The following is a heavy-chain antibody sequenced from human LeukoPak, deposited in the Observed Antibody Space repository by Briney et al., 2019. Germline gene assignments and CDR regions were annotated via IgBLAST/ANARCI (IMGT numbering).Heavy chain of an antibody. CDR2: IYYSGST. V-gene: IGHV4-59*08. CDR1: GGSISSYY. CDR3: ARNRDFNWFDP. D-gene: IGHD1-14*01. J-gene: IGHJ5*02. Sequence: SETLSLTCTVSGGSISSYYWSWIRQPPGKGLEWIGYIYYSGSTNCNPSLKSRVTISVDTFKNQFSLKLSSVTAADTAVYYCARNRDFNWFDPWGQGTLVTVSS.